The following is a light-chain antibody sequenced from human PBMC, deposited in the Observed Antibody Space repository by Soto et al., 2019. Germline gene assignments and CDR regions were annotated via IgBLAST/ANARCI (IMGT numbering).Light chain of an antibody. CDR1: SSDVGAYKY. J-gene: IGLJ3*02. V-gene: IGLV2-8*01. Sequence: QSALTQPPSASGSPGQSVTISCTGTSSDVGAYKYVSWYQQYPGKAPKLMIYEVTKRPSGVPDRFSGSKSGNTASLTVSGLQAEDGADYYRPPYVGHDIWVFGGGTKVTVL. CDR3: PPYVGHDIWV. CDR2: EVT.